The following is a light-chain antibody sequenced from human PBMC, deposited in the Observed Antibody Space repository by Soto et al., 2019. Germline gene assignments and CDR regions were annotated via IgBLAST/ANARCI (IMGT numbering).Light chain of an antibody. J-gene: IGKJ2*01. V-gene: IGKV3-20*01. CDR3: QQYGTSPYT. CDR1: QSVSSSY. Sequence: EIVLTQSPGTLSLSPGEGATLSCRASQSVSSSYLDWYQHKPGQAPRLLIYGASSRATGVPDRFSGSGSGTGFTLTISRLEPEDFAVYFCQQYGTSPYTFGQGTNLEMK. CDR2: GAS.